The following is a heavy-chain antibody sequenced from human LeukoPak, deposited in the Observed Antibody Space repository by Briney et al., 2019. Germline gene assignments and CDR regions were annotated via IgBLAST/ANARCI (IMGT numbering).Heavy chain of an antibody. CDR3: ARYSNAVAGARWFDH. CDR2: IYYTGST. CDR1: GGSLSSYY. V-gene: IGHV4-59*01. Sequence: SETLSLTCTVSGGSLSSYYWSWIRQPPGRELEWIGYIYYTGSTNYNPPLRSRVTISLDTSKSQFSLKLSSVTAADTAVYYCARYSNAVAGARWFDHWRQGTLVTVSS. J-gene: IGHJ5*02. D-gene: IGHD2-21*01.